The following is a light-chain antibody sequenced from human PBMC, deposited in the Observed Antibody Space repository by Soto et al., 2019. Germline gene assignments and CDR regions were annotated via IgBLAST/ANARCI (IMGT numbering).Light chain of an antibody. V-gene: IGLV2-8*01. J-gene: IGLJ1*01. CDR3: SSYAGTNNRYV. CDR2: EVS. CDR1: SSDVGGYNY. Sequence: QSALTQPPSASGSPGQSVTISCTGTSSDVGGYNYVSWYQQHPGKARKLMIYEVSRRPSGVPDRFSGSKSGNTASLTVSGLQADDEADYYCSSYAGTNNRYVFGTGTKLTVL.